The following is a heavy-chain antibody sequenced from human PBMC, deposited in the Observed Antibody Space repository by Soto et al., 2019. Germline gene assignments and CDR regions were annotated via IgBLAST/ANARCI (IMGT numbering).Heavy chain of an antibody. Sequence: SGKVSCKASGGTFSSYAISWVRQAPGQGLEWMGGIIPIFGTANYAQKFQGRVTITADESTSTAYMELSSLRSEDTAVYYCANLGARPRDYWGQGTLVTVSS. CDR1: GGTFSSYA. V-gene: IGHV1-69*13. CDR3: ANLGARPRDY. CDR2: IIPIFGTA. D-gene: IGHD6-6*01. J-gene: IGHJ4*02.